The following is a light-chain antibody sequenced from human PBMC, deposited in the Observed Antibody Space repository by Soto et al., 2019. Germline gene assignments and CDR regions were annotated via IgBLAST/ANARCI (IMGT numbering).Light chain of an antibody. Sequence: DIHITQCHSSLSASVGDRVTITCRASQDIGAWLAWYQQKPGKVPKVLIYAASTLQSGVPSRFSGSGSGTEFTLTINKLQPEDFASYYCQQDTTFPVTFGQGTRLEIK. V-gene: IGKV1D-12*01. J-gene: IGKJ5*01. CDR3: QQDTTFPVT. CDR2: AAS. CDR1: QDIGAW.